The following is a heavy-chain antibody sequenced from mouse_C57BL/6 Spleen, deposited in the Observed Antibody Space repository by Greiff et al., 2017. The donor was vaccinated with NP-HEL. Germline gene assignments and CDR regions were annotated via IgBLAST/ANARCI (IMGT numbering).Heavy chain of an antibody. D-gene: IGHD2-4*01. CDR1: GYTFTDYN. Sequence: EVQLQESGPELVKPGASVKMSCKASGYTFTDYNMHWVKQSHGKSLEWIGYINPNNGGTSYNQKFKGKATLTVNKSSSTAYMELRSLTSEDSAVYDCARNDYDEAWFAYWGQGTLVTVSA. J-gene: IGHJ3*01. V-gene: IGHV1-22*01. CDR2: INPNNGGT. CDR3: ARNDYDEAWFAY.